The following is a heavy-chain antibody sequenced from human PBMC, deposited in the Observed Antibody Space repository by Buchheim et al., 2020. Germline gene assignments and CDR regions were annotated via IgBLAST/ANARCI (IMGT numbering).Heavy chain of an antibody. Sequence: QLQLQESGPGLVKPSETLSLTCTVSGGSISSTSNHWAWIRQPPGKGLEWIGSIYYNGNTYYNPSLKSRVTITVETSENQFSLKLSSVTAADTAVYYCARRNMATEFDYWGQGTL. CDR2: IYYNGNT. CDR3: ARRNMATEFDY. J-gene: IGHJ4*02. D-gene: IGHD5-12*01. V-gene: IGHV4-39*01. CDR1: GGSISSTSNH.